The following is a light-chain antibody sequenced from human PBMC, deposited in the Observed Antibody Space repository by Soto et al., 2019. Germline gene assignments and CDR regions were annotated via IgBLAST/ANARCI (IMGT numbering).Light chain of an antibody. CDR2: DVS. V-gene: IGLV2-11*01. CDR1: SSDVGDYNS. CDR3: CSYVGGYSYV. J-gene: IGLJ1*01. Sequence: QSVLTQPRSVSLSPGQSVTVSCSGTSSDVGDYNSVSWYQQHPGKAPKLMIYDVSKRPSGVPDRFSGSKSGNTASLTISGLQAEDEADYYCCSYVGGYSYVFGIGTKVTVL.